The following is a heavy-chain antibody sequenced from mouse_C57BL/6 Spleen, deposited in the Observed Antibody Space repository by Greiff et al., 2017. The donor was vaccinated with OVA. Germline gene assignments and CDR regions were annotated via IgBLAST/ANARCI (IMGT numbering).Heavy chain of an antibody. CDR1: GYTFTSYW. V-gene: IGHV1-53*01. D-gene: IGHD2-4*01. CDR2: INTGHGGT. J-gene: IGHJ1*03. CDR3: ARSDDYEWYFDV. Sequence: QVQLQQPGTELVKPGASVQLSCKASGYTFTSYWMHWVKQRPGQGLEWIGNINTGHGGTNYTEKFKSKSTLTVDNYSSTAYMQLSSLTSEDSAVYYCARSDDYEWYFDVWGTGTTVTVSS.